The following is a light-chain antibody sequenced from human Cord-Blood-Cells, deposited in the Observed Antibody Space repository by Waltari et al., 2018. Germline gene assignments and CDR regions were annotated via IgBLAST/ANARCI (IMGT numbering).Light chain of an antibody. Sequence: VMTQYPLSLPVTPGRLASCSCRSRQSLLHSNGYNYLDWYLQKPGQSPQLLIYLGSNRASGVPDRFSGSGSGTDFTLKISRVEAEDVGVYYCMQALQTPYTFGQGTKLEIK. CDR3: MQALQTPYT. V-gene: IGKV2-28*01. J-gene: IGKJ2*01. CDR1: QSLLHSNGYNY. CDR2: LGS.